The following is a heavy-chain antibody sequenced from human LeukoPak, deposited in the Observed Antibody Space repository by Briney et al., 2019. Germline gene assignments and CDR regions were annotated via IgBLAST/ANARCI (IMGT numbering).Heavy chain of an antibody. V-gene: IGHV3-13*01. D-gene: IGHD1-26*01. CDR3: VRQQTSHGNFDY. CDR1: GFTFSNHA. J-gene: IGHJ4*02. Sequence: PGGSLRLSCATSGFTFSNHAMHWVRQATGKGLGWVSAIGTAGDTFYPGSVKGRFTISRENAKNSLSLQINSLKAEDTAVYYCVRQQTSHGNFDYWGQGTLVTVSS. CDR2: IGTAGDT.